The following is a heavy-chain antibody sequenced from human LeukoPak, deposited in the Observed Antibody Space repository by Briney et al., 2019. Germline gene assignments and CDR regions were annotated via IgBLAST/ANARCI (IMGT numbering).Heavy chain of an antibody. CDR2: ISGSGGST. CDR1: GFTFNTYA. D-gene: IGHD3-10*01. V-gene: IGHV3-23*01. CDR3: AKNARQGYYYGSGSPTRGHNWFDP. J-gene: IGHJ5*02. Sequence: GGSLRLSCAASGFTFNTYAMSWVRQAPWERLQWVSAISGSGGSTYYADSVKGRFTISRDNSKNTLYLQMNSLRAEDTAVYYCAKNARQGYYYGSGSPTRGHNWFDPWGQGTLVTVSS.